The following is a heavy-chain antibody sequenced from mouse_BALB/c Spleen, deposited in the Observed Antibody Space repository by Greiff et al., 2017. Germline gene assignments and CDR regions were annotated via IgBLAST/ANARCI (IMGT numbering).Heavy chain of an antibody. Sequence: EVKLMESGGGLVKPGGSLKLSCAASGFTFSSYAMSWVRQTPEKRLEWVATISSGGSYTYYPDSVKGRFTISRDNAKNTLYLQMSSLRSEDTAMYYCARHGYDYAMDYWGQGTSVTVSS. CDR2: ISSGGSYT. J-gene: IGHJ4*01. CDR3: ARHGYDYAMDY. CDR1: GFTFSSYA. V-gene: IGHV5-9-3*01. D-gene: IGHD2-2*01.